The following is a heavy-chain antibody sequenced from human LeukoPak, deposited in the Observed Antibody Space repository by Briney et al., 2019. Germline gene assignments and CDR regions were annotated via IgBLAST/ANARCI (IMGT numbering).Heavy chain of an antibody. CDR2: IKSKTDGGTT. V-gene: IGHV3-15*01. CDR3: AREDEYQRLGVFDY. D-gene: IGHD2-2*01. J-gene: IGHJ4*02. Sequence: GGSLRLSCAASGFTFSNAWMSWVRQAPGKGLEWVGRIKSKTDGGTTDYAAPVKGRFTISRDNSKNTLYLQMNSLRAEDTAVYYCAREDEYQRLGVFDYWGQGTLVTVSS. CDR1: GFTFSNAW.